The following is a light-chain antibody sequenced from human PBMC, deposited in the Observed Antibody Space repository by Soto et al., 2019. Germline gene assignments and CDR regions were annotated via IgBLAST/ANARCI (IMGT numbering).Light chain of an antibody. J-gene: IGLJ2*01. CDR2: EVS. CDR1: SSDVGGSKY. V-gene: IGLV2-14*01. Sequence: QSVPTQPASVSGSPGQSITISCTGTSSDVGGSKYVSWYQQCPGRAPKLVIYEVSNRPSGVSTRFSGSKSGNTASLTISGLQAEDEADYYCTSYMGDNTLVFGGGTQLTVL. CDR3: TSYMGDNTLV.